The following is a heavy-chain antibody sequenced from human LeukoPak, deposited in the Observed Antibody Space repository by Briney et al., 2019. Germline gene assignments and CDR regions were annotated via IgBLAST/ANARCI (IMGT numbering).Heavy chain of an antibody. D-gene: IGHD4-17*01. CDR2: VYYSGST. CDR3: ARGGGGSSTVTTYWFDP. J-gene: IGHJ5*02. Sequence: SETLSLTCTVSGDSISGADYYWSWIRQPPGKGLEWIAYVYYSGSTYYNPSLKSRLTISVDTSKNQFSLKLNSVTAADTAVYYCARGGGGSSTVTTYWFDPWGQGALVTVSS. V-gene: IGHV4-30-4*01. CDR1: GDSISGADYY.